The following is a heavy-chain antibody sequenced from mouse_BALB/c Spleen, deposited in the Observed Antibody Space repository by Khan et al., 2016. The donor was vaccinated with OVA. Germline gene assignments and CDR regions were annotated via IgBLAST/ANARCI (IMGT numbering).Heavy chain of an antibody. Sequence: QVQLKQSGPGLVAPSQSLSITCTISGFSLTNYGVHWVRQPPGKGLEWLVVIWSDGSTTYNSALKSRLTISKDNSKSQVFLKMNSLQTDYTAMYFCARQPYYHYNIMDYWGQGTSVTVSS. CDR3: ARQPYYHYNIMDY. V-gene: IGHV2-6-1*01. CDR2: IWSDGST. D-gene: IGHD2-10*01. J-gene: IGHJ4*01. CDR1: GFSLTNYG.